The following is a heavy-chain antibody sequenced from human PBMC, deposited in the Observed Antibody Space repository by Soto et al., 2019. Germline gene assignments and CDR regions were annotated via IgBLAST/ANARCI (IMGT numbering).Heavy chain of an antibody. J-gene: IGHJ6*04. CDR1: GYSISSGDY. D-gene: IGHD4-17*01. CDR2: IYHSGST. V-gene: IGHV4-38-2*01. Sequence: PSETLSLTCAVSGYSISSGDYWGWIRQPPGKGLEWIGNIYHSGSTNYNPSLKSRVTISVDTSKNQFSLKLNSVTAADTAVYYCARDFYGDYAAQYYGMDGWGKGTKVPVYS. CDR3: ARDFYGDYAAQYYGMDG.